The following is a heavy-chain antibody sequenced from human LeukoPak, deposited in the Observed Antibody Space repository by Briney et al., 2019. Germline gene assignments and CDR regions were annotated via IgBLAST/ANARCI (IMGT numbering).Heavy chain of an antibody. D-gene: IGHD1-26*01. CDR1: GYTLTELS. CDR2: FDPEDGET. V-gene: IGHV1-24*01. J-gene: IGHJ4*02. Sequence: GASVKVSCKVSGYTLTELSMHWVRQAPGKGLEWMGGFDPEDGETIYAQKFQGRVTMTEDTSTDTAYMELRSLRSDDTAVYYCARVPYSGSYYDLGYWGQGTLVTVSS. CDR3: ARVPYSGSYYDLGY.